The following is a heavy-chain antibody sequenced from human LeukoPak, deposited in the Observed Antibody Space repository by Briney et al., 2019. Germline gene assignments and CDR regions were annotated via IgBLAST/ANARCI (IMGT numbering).Heavy chain of an antibody. V-gene: IGHV3-74*01. CDR1: GFTFSNYW. J-gene: IGHJ4*02. CDR3: ARGVGGSDDY. Sequence: GGSLRLSCAASGFTFSNYWMHWVRQAPEKGLVWVSRMSRDGTTTTYADSVKGRFTISRDNAKNTLHLQMNSLRAEDTAVYYCARGVGGSDDYWGQGTLVSVSS. D-gene: IGHD5-12*01. CDR2: MSRDGTTT.